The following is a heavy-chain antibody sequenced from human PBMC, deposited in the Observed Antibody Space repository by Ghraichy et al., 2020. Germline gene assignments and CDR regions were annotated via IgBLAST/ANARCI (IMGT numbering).Heavy chain of an antibody. CDR1: GFTFSSYA. CDR3: AKSGSGLGRYWWFDS. D-gene: IGHD3-10*01. J-gene: IGHJ5*01. V-gene: IGHV3-23*01. Sequence: GGSLRLSCAASGFTFSSYAMSWVRQAPGKGLEWVSGINELTGGINTYYADSVKGRFTISRDNSRNSLYLQVNSLRADDTAIYYCAKSGSGLGRYWWFDSWGQGTPVTV. CDR2: INELTGGINT.